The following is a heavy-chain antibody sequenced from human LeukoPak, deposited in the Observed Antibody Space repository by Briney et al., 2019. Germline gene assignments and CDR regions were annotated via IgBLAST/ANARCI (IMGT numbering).Heavy chain of an antibody. J-gene: IGHJ4*02. Sequence: GASVKVSCKASGYTFTNYGITWVRQAPGQGLEWMGWISAYNGNTNYAQKLQGRVTMTTDTSTTTAYMELRSLRSDDTAVYYCARGRGLGYCSSTSCYSLDYWGQGTLVTVSS. D-gene: IGHD2-2*02. V-gene: IGHV1-18*01. CDR3: ARGRGLGYCSSTSCYSLDY. CDR1: GYTFTNYG. CDR2: ISAYNGNT.